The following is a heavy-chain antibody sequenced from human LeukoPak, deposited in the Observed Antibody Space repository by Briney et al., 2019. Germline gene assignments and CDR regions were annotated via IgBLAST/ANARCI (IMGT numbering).Heavy chain of an antibody. V-gene: IGHV4-59*08. J-gene: IGHJ5*02. D-gene: IGHD6-6*01. CDR3: ARRGGAARRFNWFDP. CDR1: GGSISSYY. Sequence: PSETLSLTCTVSGGSISSYYWSWIRQPPGKGLEWIGYIYYSGSTNYNPSLKSRVTISVDTSKNQFSLKLSSVTAADTAVYYCARRGGAARRFNWFDPRGQGTLVTVSS. CDR2: IYYSGST.